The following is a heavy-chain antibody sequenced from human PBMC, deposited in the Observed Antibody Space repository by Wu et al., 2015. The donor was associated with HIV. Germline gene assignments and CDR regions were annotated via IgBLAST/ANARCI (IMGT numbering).Heavy chain of an antibody. CDR3: ARTDGLVDGGNSGYDY. Sequence: QVQLVQSGAEVKTPGASVKVSCKASGYTFTGHYIHWVRQAPGQGLEWMGIIKPSGGNTGYAEKFQGRITMTRDTSTSTVYMELSSLRSEDTAVYYCARTDGLVDGGNSGYDYWGQGTLVTVSS. CDR2: IKPSGGNT. D-gene: IGHD4-23*01. V-gene: IGHV1-46*01. J-gene: IGHJ4*02. CDR1: GYTFTGHY.